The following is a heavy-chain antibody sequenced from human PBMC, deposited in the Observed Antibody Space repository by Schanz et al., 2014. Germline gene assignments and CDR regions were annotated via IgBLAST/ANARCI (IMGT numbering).Heavy chain of an antibody. CDR2: INTGVNT. CDR1: GFTFGDYA. V-gene: IGHV3-23*01. Sequence: EVQLLESGGGLVQPGGSLRLSCAASGFTFGDYAMTWVRQAPGKGLEWVSAINTGVNTYYADSVRGRFTISRDNSRDTVYLQMNSLRVDDTAMYYCARWFLIRGVILDSWGQGTLXTVSS. CDR3: ARWFLIRGVILDS. D-gene: IGHD3-10*01. J-gene: IGHJ4*02.